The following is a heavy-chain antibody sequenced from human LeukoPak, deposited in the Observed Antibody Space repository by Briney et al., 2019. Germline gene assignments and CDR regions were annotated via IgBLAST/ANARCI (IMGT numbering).Heavy chain of an antibody. D-gene: IGHD2-2*01. CDR3: ARGRVVVPAAIHWFDP. V-gene: IGHV3-33*01. Sequence: PGGSLRLSCAASGFTFSTYGMHWVRQAPGKGLAWVAVIWYDGSIKYYADSVKGRFTISRDNSKNTLYLQMNSLRAEDTAVYYCARGRVVVPAAIHWFDPWGQGTLVTVSS. CDR1: GFTFSTYG. CDR2: IWYDGSIK. J-gene: IGHJ5*02.